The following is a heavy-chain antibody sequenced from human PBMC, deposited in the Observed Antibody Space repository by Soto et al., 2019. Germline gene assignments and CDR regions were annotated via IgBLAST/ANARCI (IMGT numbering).Heavy chain of an antibody. J-gene: IGHJ6*02. CDR3: AREHYDIYYYYGMDV. V-gene: IGHV1-2*02. CDR1: GYTFTGYY. CDR2: IKPNSGGT. Sequence: ASVKVSCKASGYTFTGYYMHWVRQAPGQGLEWMGWIKPNSGGTNYAQKFQGRVTMTRDTSISTAYMELSRLRSDDTAVYYCAREHYDIYYYYGMDVWGQGTTVTVSS. D-gene: IGHD3-9*01.